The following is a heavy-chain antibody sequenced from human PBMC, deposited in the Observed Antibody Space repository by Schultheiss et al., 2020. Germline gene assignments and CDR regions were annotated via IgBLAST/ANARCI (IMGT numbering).Heavy chain of an antibody. V-gene: IGHV4-39*07. D-gene: IGHD3-22*01. J-gene: IGHJ6*02. CDR1: GGSISSSSYY. CDR2: INHSGST. Sequence: SETLSLTCTVSGGSISSSSYYWGWIRQPPGKGLEWIGEINHSGSTNYNPSLKSRVTISVDTSKNQFSLKLSSVTAADTAVYYCAISRADYYDSSGYSYWGQGTTVTVSS. CDR3: AISRADYYDSSGYSY.